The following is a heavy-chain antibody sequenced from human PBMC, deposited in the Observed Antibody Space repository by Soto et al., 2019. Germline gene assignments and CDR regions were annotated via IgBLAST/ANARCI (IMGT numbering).Heavy chain of an antibody. CDR2: ISAYNGNT. J-gene: IGHJ4*02. CDR3: ASGTIFGVVITFDY. Sequence: ASVKVSCKASGYTFTSYGISWVRQAPGQGLEWMGWISAYNGNTNYAQKLQGRVTMTTDTSTSTAYMELRSLRSDDTAVYSCASGTIFGVVITFDYWGQGTLVTVSS. V-gene: IGHV1-18*04. CDR1: GYTFTSYG. D-gene: IGHD3-3*01.